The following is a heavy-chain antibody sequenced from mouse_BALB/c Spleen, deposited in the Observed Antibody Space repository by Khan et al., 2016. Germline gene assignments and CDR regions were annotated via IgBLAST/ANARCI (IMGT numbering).Heavy chain of an antibody. V-gene: IGHV3-2*02. CDR2: ISYSGST. D-gene: IGHD1-2*01. Sequence: EVKLQESGPGLVKPSQSLSLTCTVTDYSITSDYVWNWIRQFPGDNLEWLGFISYSGSTIYNPSLNSRISITRDTSKNQFFLQLNSVTTDDRATYYCAVIHYYGYFDYWGQGTTLTVSS. CDR3: AVIHYYGYFDY. CDR1: DYSITSDYV. J-gene: IGHJ2*01.